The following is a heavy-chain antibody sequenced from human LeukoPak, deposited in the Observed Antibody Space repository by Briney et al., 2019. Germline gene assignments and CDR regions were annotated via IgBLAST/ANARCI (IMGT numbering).Heavy chain of an antibody. Sequence: PSQTLSLTCTVSGGSISSGDYYWSWIRQPPGKGLEWIGYIYYSGSTYYNPSLESRVTISVDTSKNQFSLKLSSVTAADTAVYYCAREVDSIAAAVWGQGTLVTVSS. V-gene: IGHV4-30-4*08. CDR1: GGSISSGDYY. D-gene: IGHD6-13*01. CDR3: AREVDSIAAAV. J-gene: IGHJ4*02. CDR2: IYYSGST.